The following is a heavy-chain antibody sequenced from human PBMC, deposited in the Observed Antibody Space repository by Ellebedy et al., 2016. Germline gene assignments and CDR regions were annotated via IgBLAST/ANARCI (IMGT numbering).Heavy chain of an antibody. J-gene: IGHJ6*03. CDR3: ARHNWNSYYMDV. CDR1: GDSTSNYY. D-gene: IGHD1-20*01. CDR2: IDHRGST. V-gene: IGHV4-34*01. Sequence: SETLSLTXTVSGDSTSNYYWSWIRQPPGKGLGWIGEIDHRGSTNFNPSLKSRVTISVDTSKNQFSLKLSSVTAADTAVYYCARHNWNSYYMDVWGKGTTVTVSS.